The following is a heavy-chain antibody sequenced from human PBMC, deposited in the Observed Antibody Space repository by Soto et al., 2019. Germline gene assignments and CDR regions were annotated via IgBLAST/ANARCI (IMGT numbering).Heavy chain of an antibody. CDR3: ASSTVTGYYYYYMDV. V-gene: IGHV1-69*02. D-gene: IGHD4-4*01. CDR2: IIPILGIA. J-gene: IGHJ6*03. Sequence: ASVKVSCKASGGTFSSYTISWVRQAPGQGLEWMGRIIPILGIANYAQKFQGRVTITADKSTSTAYMELSSLRSEDTAVYYCASSTVTGYYYYYMDVWGKGNTVTVSS. CDR1: GGTFSSYT.